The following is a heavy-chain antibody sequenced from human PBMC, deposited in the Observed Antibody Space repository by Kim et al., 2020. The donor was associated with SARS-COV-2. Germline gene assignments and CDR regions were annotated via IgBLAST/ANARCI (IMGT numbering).Heavy chain of an antibody. CDR2: IIPIFGTA. Sequence: SVKVSCKASGGTFSSYAISWVRQAPAQGLEWMGGIIPIFGTANHAQKFQGRVTITADKSTSTAYMELSSLRSEDTAVYYCARLTYDSSGYYDYWGQGTLVTVSS. V-gene: IGHV1-69*06. CDR1: GGTFSSYA. J-gene: IGHJ4*02. D-gene: IGHD3-22*01. CDR3: ARLTYDSSGYYDY.